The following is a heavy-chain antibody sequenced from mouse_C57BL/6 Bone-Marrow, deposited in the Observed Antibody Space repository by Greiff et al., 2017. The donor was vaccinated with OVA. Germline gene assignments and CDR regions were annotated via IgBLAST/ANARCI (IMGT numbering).Heavy chain of an antibody. CDR3: ARRRLTDY. CDR2: INPSSGYT. D-gene: IGHD6-1*01. V-gene: IGHV1-4*01. CDR1: GYTFTSYT. Sequence: VKVVESGAELARPGASVKMSCKASGYTFTSYTMHWVKQRPGQGLEWIGYINPSSGYTKYNQKFKDKATLTADKSSSTAYMQLSSLTSEDSAVYYCARRRLTDYWGQGTLVTVSA. J-gene: IGHJ3*01.